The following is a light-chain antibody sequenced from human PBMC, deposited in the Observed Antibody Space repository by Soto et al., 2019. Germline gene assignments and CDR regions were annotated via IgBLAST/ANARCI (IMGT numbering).Light chain of an antibody. J-gene: IGLJ2*01. CDR2: EVT. CDR3: SSYAGSNGVV. CDR1: SGDIGGYNY. Sequence: QSALTQPASVSGSPGQSITISCTGTSGDIGGYNYVSWYQQHPGKAPKLLISEVTNRPSGVSNRFSGSKSGNTASLTISGLQAEDEADYYCSSYAGSNGVVFGGGTKVTVL. V-gene: IGLV2-14*01.